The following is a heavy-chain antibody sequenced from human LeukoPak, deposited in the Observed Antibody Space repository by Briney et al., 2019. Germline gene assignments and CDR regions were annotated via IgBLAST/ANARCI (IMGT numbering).Heavy chain of an antibody. CDR1: GFTFSSYA. CDR2: ISGSGGST. D-gene: IGHD3-10*01. V-gene: IGHV3-23*01. Sequence: PGGSLRLSCAASGFTFSSYAMSWVRQAPGKGLEWVSAISGSGGSTYYADSVKGRFTISRDNSKNTLYLQMNSLRAEDTAVYYCANFLWFRTKPLGKNSFTPDYWGQGTLVTVSS. J-gene: IGHJ4*02. CDR3: ANFLWFRTKPLGKNSFTPDY.